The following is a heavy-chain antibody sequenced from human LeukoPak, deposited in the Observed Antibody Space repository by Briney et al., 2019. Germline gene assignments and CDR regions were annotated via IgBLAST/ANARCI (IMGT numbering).Heavy chain of an antibody. V-gene: IGHV3-21*01. Sequence: EGSLRLSCAASGFTFSSYSMNWVRQAPGKGLEWVSSISSSSSYIYYADSVKGRFTISRDNAKNSLYLQMNSLRAEDTAVYYCARDFSRDGYNSYYMDVWGKGTTVTVSS. CDR1: GFTFSSYS. D-gene: IGHD5-24*01. CDR2: ISSSSSYI. CDR3: ARDFSRDGYNSYYMDV. J-gene: IGHJ6*03.